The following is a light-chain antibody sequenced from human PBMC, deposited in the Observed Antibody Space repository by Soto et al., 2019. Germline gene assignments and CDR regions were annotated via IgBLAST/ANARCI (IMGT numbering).Light chain of an antibody. J-gene: IGLJ3*02. CDR2: INSDGSH. V-gene: IGLV4-69*01. CDR3: QTWGTGIWV. CDR1: SGHSSYA. Sequence: QLVLTQSPSASASLGASVKLTYTLSSGHSSYAIAWHQQQPEKGTRHLMKINSDGSHSKGDVLPDRFSCSSYGAERYLAISRLQSEDEDDYYCQTWGTGIWVFGGGTKLTVL.